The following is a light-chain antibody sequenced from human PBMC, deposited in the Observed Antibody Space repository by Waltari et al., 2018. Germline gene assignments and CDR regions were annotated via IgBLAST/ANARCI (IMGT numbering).Light chain of an antibody. Sequence: QSVLTQPPSASATPGQRVTITCSGSSSNIGSNHGSWYPQLPGTAPKLLIYRNNQRPSGVPDRFSGSKSGTSASLAISGLRSEDEADYYCAAWDDSLSGPVFGGGTKLTVL. V-gene: IGLV1-47*01. CDR3: AAWDDSLSGPV. CDR1: SSNIGSNH. CDR2: RNN. J-gene: IGLJ2*01.